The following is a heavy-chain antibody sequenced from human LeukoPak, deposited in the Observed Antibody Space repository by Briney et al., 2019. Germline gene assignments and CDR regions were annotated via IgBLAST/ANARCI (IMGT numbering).Heavy chain of an antibody. V-gene: IGHV3-48*03. CDR1: GFTFSSYE. CDR2: ISSSGSTI. CDR3: ARVGGSGWYYFDY. D-gene: IGHD6-19*01. Sequence: PGGSLRLSCAASGFTFSSYEMNWVRQAPAKGLEWVSYISSSGSTIYYADSVKGRFTISSDNAKNSLYLQMNSLRAEDTAVYYCARVGGSGWYYFDYWGQGTLVTVSS. J-gene: IGHJ4*02.